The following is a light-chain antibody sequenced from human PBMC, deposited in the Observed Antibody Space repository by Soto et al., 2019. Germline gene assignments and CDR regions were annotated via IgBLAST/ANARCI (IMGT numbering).Light chain of an antibody. CDR1: QSVARNY. CDR3: QQYASSPLT. J-gene: IGKJ1*01. CDR2: GAS. V-gene: IGKV3-20*01. Sequence: EIVLTQSPGTLSLSPGERATLSCRASQSVARNYLAWYQQKPGQAPRLLIYGASSRATGIPDSFSGSGSGTDFTLTISRLEPEDFAVYYCQQYASSPLTFGQGTKVEIK.